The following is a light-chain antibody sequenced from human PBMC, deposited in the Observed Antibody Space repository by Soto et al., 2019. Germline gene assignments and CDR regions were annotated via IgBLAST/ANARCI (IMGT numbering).Light chain of an antibody. CDR3: QQYNNWPAIT. Sequence: EKVMTQSPATLSVSPGERATLSCRASQSIRSNLAWYQQKPGQAPRLLIYGASTRATGIPARFSGSGSGTEFTLTISSLQSEDFAVYYCQQYNNWPAITFGQGTRLEIK. CDR2: GAS. CDR1: QSIRSN. V-gene: IGKV3D-15*01. J-gene: IGKJ5*01.